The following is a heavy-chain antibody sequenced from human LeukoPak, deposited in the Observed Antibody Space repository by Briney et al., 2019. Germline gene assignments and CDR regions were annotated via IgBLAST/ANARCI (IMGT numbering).Heavy chain of an antibody. CDR2: ISPNSGGT. CDR3: AGGCIGERPDANAFDI. Sequence: ASVKVSCKASGYTFTGYYLHWVRQAPGQGLEWMGWISPNSGGTKFAQKFQGRVTMTRDTSISTAYMELSGLRADDTALLYCAGGCIGERPDANAFDIWGQGTLVTVSS. D-gene: IGHD2-15*01. CDR1: GYTFTGYY. J-gene: IGHJ3*02. V-gene: IGHV1-2*02.